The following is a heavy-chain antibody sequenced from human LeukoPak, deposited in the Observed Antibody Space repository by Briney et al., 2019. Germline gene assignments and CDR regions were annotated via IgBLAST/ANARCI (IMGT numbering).Heavy chain of an antibody. CDR2: IRSSSSYI. CDR1: GFTFSSYS. Sequence: TGGSLRLSCAASGFTFSSYSMNWVRQAPGKGLEWVSSIRSSSSYIYYADSVKGRFTISRDNAKNSLYLQMNSLRAEDTAVYSCASGLLYYYDSSALGAFDIWGQGTMVTVSS. CDR3: ASGLLYYYDSSALGAFDI. D-gene: IGHD3-22*01. J-gene: IGHJ3*02. V-gene: IGHV3-21*01.